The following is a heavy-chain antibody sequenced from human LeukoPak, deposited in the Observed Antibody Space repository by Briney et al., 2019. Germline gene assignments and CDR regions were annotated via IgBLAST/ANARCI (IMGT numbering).Heavy chain of an antibody. Sequence: GGSLRLSCAASGFTFSSFAMTWVRQAPGKGLEWVSGFDGNGPNTYYADSVRGRWTISRDNSRNTLYLEMNSLRPEDTAIYYCAKPRTTGLGWAQFDYWGQGSLVTVSS. CDR1: GFTFSSFA. CDR3: AKPRTTGLGWAQFDY. V-gene: IGHV3-23*01. CDR2: FDGNGPNT. D-gene: IGHD2-8*02. J-gene: IGHJ4*02.